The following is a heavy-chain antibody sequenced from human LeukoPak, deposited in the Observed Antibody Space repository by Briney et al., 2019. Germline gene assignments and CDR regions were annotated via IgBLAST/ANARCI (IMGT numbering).Heavy chain of an antibody. D-gene: IGHD2-15*01. J-gene: IGHJ6*02. Sequence: ASVKVSCKASGYTFTSYGISWVRQAPGQGLEWMGWISAYNGNTNYAQKLQGRVTMTTDTSTSTANMELRSLRSDDTAVYYCARGSGGSSYILFSYYYGMDVWGQGTTVTVSS. CDR3: ARGSGGSSYILFSYYYGMDV. CDR1: GYTFTSYG. CDR2: ISAYNGNT. V-gene: IGHV1-18*01.